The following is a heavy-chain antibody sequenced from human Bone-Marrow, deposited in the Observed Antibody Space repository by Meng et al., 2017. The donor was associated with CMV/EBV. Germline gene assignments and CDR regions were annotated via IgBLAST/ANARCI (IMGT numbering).Heavy chain of an antibody. CDR3: ARLDIVVVPAAIPYYYGMDV. V-gene: IGHV3-7*01. CDR2: IKQDGSEK. D-gene: IGHD2-2*02. Sequence: GESLKISCAASGFTFSSYWMSWVRQAPGKGLEWVANIKQDGSEKYYVDSVKGRFTISRDNAKNSLYLQMNSLRAEDTAVYYCARLDIVVVPAAIPYYYGMDVWGQGTTVTVSS. J-gene: IGHJ6*02. CDR1: GFTFSSYW.